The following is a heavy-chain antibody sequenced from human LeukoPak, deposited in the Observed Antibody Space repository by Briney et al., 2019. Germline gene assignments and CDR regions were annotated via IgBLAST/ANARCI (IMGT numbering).Heavy chain of an antibody. V-gene: IGHV4-34*01. CDR1: GGSFSGYY. J-gene: IGHJ4*02. CDR3: ARHLPSWYDYVWGSYRYGPYDY. CDR2: INHSGST. Sequence: SETLSLTCAVYGGSFSGYYWSWIRQPPGKGLEWIGEINHSGSTNYNPSLKSRVTISVDTSKNQFSLKLSSVTAADTAVYYCARHLPSWYDYVWGSYRYGPYDYWGQGTLVTVSS. D-gene: IGHD3-16*02.